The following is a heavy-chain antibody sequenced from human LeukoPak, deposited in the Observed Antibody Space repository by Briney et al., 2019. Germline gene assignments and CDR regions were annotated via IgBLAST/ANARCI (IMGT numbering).Heavy chain of an antibody. Sequence: GGSLKLSRAASGFTFSGSAMHWVRQASGRGVEWVGRIRSKANSYSTAYTVSVKGWFTISRDDSKNTAYLQMNSLKTEDTAVYYCTRHSSSLFHNWFDPWGQGTLVTVSS. CDR1: GFTFSGSA. CDR2: IRSKANSYST. V-gene: IGHV3-73*01. D-gene: IGHD6-13*01. CDR3: TRHSSSLFHNWFDP. J-gene: IGHJ5*02.